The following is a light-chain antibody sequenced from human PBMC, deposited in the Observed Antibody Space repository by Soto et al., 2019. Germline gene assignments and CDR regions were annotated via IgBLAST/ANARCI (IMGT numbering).Light chain of an antibody. V-gene: IGKV1-9*01. J-gene: IGKJ4*01. Sequence: IQLTQSPSSLSASVGDRVTITCRASQGIRNYLAWYQQKPGKAPNLPIYLASTLQGGFPSRFSGSGSGTEFSLTISSLQPEDVATYYCQYLNSFPLTFGGGTKVEL. CDR3: QYLNSFPLT. CDR2: LAS. CDR1: QGIRNY.